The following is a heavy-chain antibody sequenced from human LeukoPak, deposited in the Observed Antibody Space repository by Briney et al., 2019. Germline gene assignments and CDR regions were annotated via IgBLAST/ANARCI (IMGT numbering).Heavy chain of an antibody. V-gene: IGHV3-23*01. CDR1: GFTFSSYG. J-gene: IGHJ4*02. CDR2: ISGSGGST. D-gene: IGHD4-17*01. Sequence: GGSLRLSCAASGFTFSSYGMSWVRQAPGKGLEWVSAISGSGGSTYYADSVKGRFTISRDNSKNTLYLQMNSLRAEDTAVYYCAKIFYGDSGATFDYWGQGTLVTVSS. CDR3: AKIFYGDSGATFDY.